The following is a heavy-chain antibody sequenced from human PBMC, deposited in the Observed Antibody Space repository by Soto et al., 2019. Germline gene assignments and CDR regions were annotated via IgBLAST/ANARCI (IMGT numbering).Heavy chain of an antibody. D-gene: IGHD6-19*01. V-gene: IGHV3-30*18. J-gene: IGHJ4*02. Sequence: VQLVESGGGVVQPGRSLRLSCAASGFTFSDYAMHWVLQAPGKGLEWVAVVSHDGRNTHYADSVQGRFTISRDSSKSTVSLEMTSLRAEDTAVYYCAKGGRQWLVASDFNYWGQGALVTVSS. CDR1: GFTFSDYA. CDR3: AKGGRQWLVASDFNY. CDR2: VSHDGRNT.